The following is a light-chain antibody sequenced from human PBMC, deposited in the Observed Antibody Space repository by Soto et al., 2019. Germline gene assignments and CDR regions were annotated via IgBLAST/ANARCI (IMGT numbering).Light chain of an antibody. CDR1: QGISSY. Sequence: DIQLTQSPSFLSASVGDRDTITCRASQGISSYLAWYQQKPGKAPKLLIYAASTLQSGVPSRFSGSGSGTEFTLTISSLQPEDFATYYCQQLNSYLGTFGQGTKLEIK. CDR3: QQLNSYLGT. J-gene: IGKJ2*01. V-gene: IGKV1-9*01. CDR2: AAS.